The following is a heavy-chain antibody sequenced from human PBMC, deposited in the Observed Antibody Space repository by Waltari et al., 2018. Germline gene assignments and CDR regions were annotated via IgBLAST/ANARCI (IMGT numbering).Heavy chain of an antibody. CDR1: GYNLIGYY. Sequence: QVQLVQSGAEVKQPGASVHVSCKASGYNLIGYYMHWVRQAPGQGLEWLGWSNPNTGGTKYAQKYQGRVTLTRDTSISTAYMELSSLGSDDMAVFYCARQAARNFDYWGQGTLVTVSS. CDR2: SNPNTGGT. CDR3: ARQAARNFDY. V-gene: IGHV1-2*02. J-gene: IGHJ4*02.